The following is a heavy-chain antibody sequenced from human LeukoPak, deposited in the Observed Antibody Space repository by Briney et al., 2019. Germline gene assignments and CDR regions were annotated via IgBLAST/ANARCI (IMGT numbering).Heavy chain of an antibody. CDR1: GCTFSSYA. D-gene: IGHD4-11*01. V-gene: IGHV1-69*13. Sequence: SVKVSCKASGCTFSSYAISWVRQAPGQGLAWMGVIISIFGTANFAQKFQGRVQHPADEPQRTTEMALNHLRSGEKAVYLRARALLTTLTKYYFEYGGQGTGDPVSS. CDR3: ARALLTTLTKYYFEY. J-gene: IGHJ4*02. CDR2: IISIFGTA.